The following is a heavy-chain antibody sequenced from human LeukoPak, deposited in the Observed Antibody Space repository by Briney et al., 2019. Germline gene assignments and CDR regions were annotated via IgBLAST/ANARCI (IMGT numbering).Heavy chain of an antibody. CDR1: GYTFTSYG. CDR3: ARDPALWFGESNYFDY. D-gene: IGHD3-10*01. J-gene: IGHJ4*02. V-gene: IGHV1-18*01. CDR2: ISAYNGNT. Sequence: ASVKVSWKASGYTFTSYGISWVRQAPGQGLEWMGWISAYNGNTNYAQKLQGRVTMTTDTSTSTAYMELRSLRSDDTAVYYCARDPALWFGESNYFDYWGQGTLVTVSS.